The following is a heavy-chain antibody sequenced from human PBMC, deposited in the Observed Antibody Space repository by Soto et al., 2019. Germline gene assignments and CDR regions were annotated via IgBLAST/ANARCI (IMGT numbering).Heavy chain of an antibody. J-gene: IGHJ4*02. CDR1: GGSISSYY. CDR3: ARGDTAMVTYYCDY. Sequence: QVQLQESGPGLVKPSETLSLTCTVSGGSISSYYWSWIRQPPGKGLEWIGYIYYSGSTNYNPSLKSRVTISVDTSKNQFSLKLSSVTAADTAVYYCARGDTAMVTYYCDYWGQGTLVTVSS. D-gene: IGHD5-18*01. CDR2: IYYSGST. V-gene: IGHV4-59*01.